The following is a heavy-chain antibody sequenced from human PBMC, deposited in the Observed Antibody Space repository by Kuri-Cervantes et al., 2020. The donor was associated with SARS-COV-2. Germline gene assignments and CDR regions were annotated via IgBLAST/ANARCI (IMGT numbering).Heavy chain of an antibody. Sequence: SCKASGFTFSSYSMNWVRQAPGKGLEWVSSISSSSSYIYYADSVKGRFTISRDNAKNSLYLQMNSLRAEDTAVYYCVRDGDYGDRIYYGMDVWGQGTTVTVSS. V-gene: IGHV3-21*01. CDR2: ISSSSSYI. D-gene: IGHD4-17*01. CDR1: GFTFSSYS. CDR3: VRDGDYGDRIYYGMDV. J-gene: IGHJ6*02.